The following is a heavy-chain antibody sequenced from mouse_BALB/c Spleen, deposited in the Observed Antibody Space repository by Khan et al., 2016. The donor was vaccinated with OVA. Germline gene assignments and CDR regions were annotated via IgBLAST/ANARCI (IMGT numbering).Heavy chain of an antibody. CDR3: ARIKKIVATYFDY. CDR2: TNPTNGRT. CDR1: GYTFTSYW. J-gene: IGHJ2*01. D-gene: IGHD1-1*01. Sequence: VQLQQSGAELVKAGASVKMSCKASGYTFTSYWMHWVKQRLGQGLEWFAETNPTNGRTYYNEKFKSKATLTVDKSSIPAYSLIIGPTFEDSAVYYCARIKKIVATYFDYWGQGTTLTVSS. V-gene: IGHV1S81*02.